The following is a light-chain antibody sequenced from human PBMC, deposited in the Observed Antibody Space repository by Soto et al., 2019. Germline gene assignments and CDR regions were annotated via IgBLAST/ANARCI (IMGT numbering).Light chain of an antibody. CDR3: QQRTNWLT. CDR2: DTS. CDR1: QSVSDY. J-gene: IGKJ4*01. Sequence: EIVLTQSPATLSLSPGERATLSCRASQSVSDYIAWYQQKPGQPPRLLIYDTSNRATGVPARFSGSGSGTDFTLTISSREPEDFAIYYCQQRTNWLTFGGGTKVEIK. V-gene: IGKV3-11*01.